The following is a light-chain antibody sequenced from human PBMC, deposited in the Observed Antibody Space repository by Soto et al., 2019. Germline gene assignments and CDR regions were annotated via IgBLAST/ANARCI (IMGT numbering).Light chain of an antibody. Sequence: EMVLTQSQATLSVFPGERATLSCRASQSVSTNLVWYQQKPGQAPRLLIYGASTRATGVPGRFSGTGSGTEFTLTISSLQSEDSAVYYCQQYNHWWTFGQGTKVDI. CDR2: GAS. CDR1: QSVSTN. J-gene: IGKJ1*01. CDR3: QQYNHWWT. V-gene: IGKV3-15*01.